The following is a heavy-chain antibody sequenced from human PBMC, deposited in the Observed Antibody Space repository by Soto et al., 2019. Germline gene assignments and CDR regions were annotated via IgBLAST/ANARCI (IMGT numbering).Heavy chain of an antibody. CDR1: GGSISSGDYY. Sequence: QVQLQESGPGLVKPSQTLSLTCTVSGGSISSGDYYWSWIRQPPGKGLEWIGYIYYSGSTYYNPSLKSRVTISVATSKNQFSLKLSSVTAADTAVYYCAREASSGPSADAFDIWGQGTMVTVSS. D-gene: IGHD3-22*01. J-gene: IGHJ3*02. V-gene: IGHV4-30-4*01. CDR2: IYYSGST. CDR3: AREASSGPSADAFDI.